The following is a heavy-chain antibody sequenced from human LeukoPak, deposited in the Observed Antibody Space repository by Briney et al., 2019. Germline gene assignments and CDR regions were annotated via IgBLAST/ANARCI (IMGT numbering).Heavy chain of an antibody. CDR3: AKLVGATTNF. CDR1: GFSFASNA. J-gene: IGHJ4*02. Sequence: GGSLRLSCAASGFSFASNAMSWVRQTPGKGLEWASTISSSGESTYYADSVKGRFTISRDISKNTLYLQMNSLRAEDTAVYYCAKLVGATTNFWGQGTLVTVSS. D-gene: IGHD1-26*01. CDR2: ISSSGEST. V-gene: IGHV3-23*01.